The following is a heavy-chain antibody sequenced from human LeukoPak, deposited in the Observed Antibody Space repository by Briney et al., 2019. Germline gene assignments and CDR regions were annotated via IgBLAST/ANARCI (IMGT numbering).Heavy chain of an antibody. CDR3: AREEITMVRGVIIAGGNFDY. CDR2: ISYDGSNK. Sequence: PGGSLRLSCAASGFTFSSYAMHWVRQAPGKGLEWVAVISYDGSNKYYADSVKGRFTISRDNSKNTLYLQMNSLRAEDTAVYYCAREEITMVRGVIIAGGNFDYWGQGTLVTVSS. V-gene: IGHV3-30*04. CDR1: GFTFSSYA. J-gene: IGHJ4*02. D-gene: IGHD3-10*01.